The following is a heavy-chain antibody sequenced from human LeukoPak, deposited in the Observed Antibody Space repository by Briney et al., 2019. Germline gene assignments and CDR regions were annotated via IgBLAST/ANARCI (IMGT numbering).Heavy chain of an antibody. V-gene: IGHV3-74*01. J-gene: IGHJ4*02. D-gene: IGHD1-20*01. CDR1: GFTFSSFW. CDR3: ASTFCITGTTYYY. Sequence: GGSLRLSCAASGFTFSSFWMHWVRQVPGKGLVWVSRIDSDGSVTSYVDSVKGRFTISRDTAQNTVYLQMNSLRAEDTAVYYCASTFCITGTTYYYWRQGALVTVSS. CDR2: IDSDGSVT.